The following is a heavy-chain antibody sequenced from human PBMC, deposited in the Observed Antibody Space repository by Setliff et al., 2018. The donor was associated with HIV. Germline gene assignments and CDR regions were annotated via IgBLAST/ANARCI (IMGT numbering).Heavy chain of an antibody. Sequence: GASVKVSCKASGYTFTSYDINWVRQATGQGLEWMGWMNPNSGHTGYAQKFQGRVTITRDTSASTAYMELSSLRSEDTAVYYCARDSFGGEFTYYYYGMDVWGQGTTVTVSS. D-gene: IGHD3-10*01. CDR2: MNPNSGHT. V-gene: IGHV1-8*03. J-gene: IGHJ6*02. CDR1: GYTFTSYD. CDR3: ARDSFGGEFTYYYYGMDV.